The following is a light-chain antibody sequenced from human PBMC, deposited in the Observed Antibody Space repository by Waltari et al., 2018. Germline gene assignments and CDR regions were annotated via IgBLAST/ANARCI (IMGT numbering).Light chain of an antibody. J-gene: IGLJ2*01. CDR1: RSDVGGYNY. CDR3: CSYAGSSTLV. Sequence: QSALTQPAPVSGSPGQSITISCTGTRSDVGGYNYVSWYQQHPGKAPKLMIYDVSKRPSGVSNRFSGSKSGNTASLTISGLQAEDEADYYCCSYAGSSTLVFGGGTKLTVL. V-gene: IGLV2-23*02. CDR2: DVS.